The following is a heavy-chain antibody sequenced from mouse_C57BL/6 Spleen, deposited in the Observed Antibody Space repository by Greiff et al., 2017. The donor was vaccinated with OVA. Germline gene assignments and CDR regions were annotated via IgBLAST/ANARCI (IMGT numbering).Heavy chain of an antibody. CDR1: GYSITSGYY. Sequence: ESGPGLVKPSQSLSLTCSVTGYSITSGYYWNWIRQFPGNKLEWMGYISYDGSNNYNPSLKNRISITRDTSKNQFFLKLNSVTTEDTATYYCARELEYYAMDYWGQGTSVTVSS. CDR3: ARELEYYAMDY. CDR2: ISYDGSN. J-gene: IGHJ4*01. V-gene: IGHV3-6*01.